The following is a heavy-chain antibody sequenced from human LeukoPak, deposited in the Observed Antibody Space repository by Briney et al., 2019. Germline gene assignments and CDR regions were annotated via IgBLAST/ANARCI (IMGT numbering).Heavy chain of an antibody. CDR3: ARIWLRAFDI. J-gene: IGHJ3*02. D-gene: IGHD3-16*01. CDR2: IYPDDSDT. Sequence: ESLKISCKGSGYSFTNYWIALVRQMPGKGLEWMGIIYPDDSDTRYSPSFQGQVTISADKYISTAYLQWSSLKASDTAMYYCARIWLRAFDIWGQGTLVTVSS. CDR1: GYSFTNYW. V-gene: IGHV5-51*01.